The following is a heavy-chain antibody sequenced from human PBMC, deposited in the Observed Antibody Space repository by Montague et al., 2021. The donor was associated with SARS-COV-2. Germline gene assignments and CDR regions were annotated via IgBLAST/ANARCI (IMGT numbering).Heavy chain of an antibody. D-gene: IGHD3-3*01. Sequence: TLSLTCTVSGGSISSGSYYWSWIRQPAGKGLEWIGRIYTSGSTNYNPSLKSRVTISVDTSKNQFSLKLSSVTAAGTAVYYCARILGTYYDFWSGERAIDAVDIWGQGTMVTVSS. CDR1: GGSISSGSYY. V-gene: IGHV4-61*02. J-gene: IGHJ3*02. CDR2: IYTSGST. CDR3: ARILGTYYDFWSGERAIDAVDI.